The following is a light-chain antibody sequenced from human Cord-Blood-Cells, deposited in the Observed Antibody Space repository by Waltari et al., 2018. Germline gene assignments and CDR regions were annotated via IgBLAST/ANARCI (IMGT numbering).Light chain of an antibody. CDR3: SSYTSSSTRV. Sequence: QSALTQPASVSVSPGQSITISCTGTSSDAGGYNYVSWYQQHPGKAPKLMIYDVSKRPSGVSNRFSGSKSGNTASLTISGLQAEDEADYYCSSYTSSSTRVFGGGTKLTVL. CDR2: DVS. CDR1: SSDAGGYNY. V-gene: IGLV2-14*01. J-gene: IGLJ3*02.